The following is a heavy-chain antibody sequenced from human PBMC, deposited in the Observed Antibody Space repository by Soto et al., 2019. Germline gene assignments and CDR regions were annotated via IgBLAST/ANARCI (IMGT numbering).Heavy chain of an antibody. CDR3: TRDAGYCTSDSCYSGNFDY. J-gene: IGHJ4*02. V-gene: IGHV3-33*01. Sequence: QVQLVESGGGVVQPGRSLRLSCAASGFTFSSYGMHWVRQAPGKGLEWVAVIWYDGSNTYYADSVKGRFTISRDNSKNTLNLKMNSLRAEDTAVYYCTRDAGYCTSDSCYSGNFDYWGQGTLVTVSS. D-gene: IGHD2-15*01. CDR1: GFTFSSYG. CDR2: IWYDGSNT.